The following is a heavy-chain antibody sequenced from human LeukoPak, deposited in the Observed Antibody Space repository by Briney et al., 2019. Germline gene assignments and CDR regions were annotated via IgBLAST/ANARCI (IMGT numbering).Heavy chain of an antibody. J-gene: IGHJ5*02. CDR2: IYYSGST. D-gene: IGHD3-3*01. V-gene: IGHV4-30-4*08. CDR3: ARSRLRFLEWSFDP. Sequence: SQTLSLTCTVSGGSISSGDYYWSWIRQPPGKGLEWIGYIYYSGSTYYNPSLKSRVTVSVDTSKNQFSLKLSSVTAADTAVYYCARSRLRFLEWSFDPWGQGTLVTVSS. CDR1: GGSISSGDYY.